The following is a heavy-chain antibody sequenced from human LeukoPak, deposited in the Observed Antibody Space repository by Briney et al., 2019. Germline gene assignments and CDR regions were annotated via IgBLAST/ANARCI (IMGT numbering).Heavy chain of an antibody. Sequence: GSLRLSCAASGFTFSSYEMNWVRQAPGKGLEWVSVIYSGGSTYYADSVKGRFTISRDNSKNTLYLQMNSLRAEDTAVYYCARDPDSSSPHDYWGQGTLVTVSS. D-gene: IGHD6-6*01. CDR3: ARDPDSSSPHDY. V-gene: IGHV3-53*01. J-gene: IGHJ4*02. CDR1: GFTFSSYE. CDR2: IYSGGST.